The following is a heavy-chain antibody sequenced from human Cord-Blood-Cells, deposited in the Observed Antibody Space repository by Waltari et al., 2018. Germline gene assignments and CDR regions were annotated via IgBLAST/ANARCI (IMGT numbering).Heavy chain of an antibody. CDR2: ISSSGSTI. D-gene: IGHD5-12*01. CDR3: ARVPYSGYDFDY. Sequence: EVQLVESGGGLVQPGVSMRLSCAASVFTFSSYEMNWVRQAPGKGLEWVSYISSSGSTIYYADSVKGRFTISRDNAKNSLYLQMNSLRAEDTAVYYCARVPYSGYDFDYWGQGTLVTVSS. CDR1: VFTFSSYE. J-gene: IGHJ4*02. V-gene: IGHV3-48*03.